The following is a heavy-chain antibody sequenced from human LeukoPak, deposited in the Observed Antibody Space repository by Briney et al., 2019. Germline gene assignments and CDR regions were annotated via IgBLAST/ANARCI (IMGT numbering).Heavy chain of an antibody. CDR3: ARDLTTVTTYPLGYYYYMDV. CDR1: GYTFTSYG. V-gene: IGHV1-18*01. J-gene: IGHJ6*03. CDR2: ISAYNGNT. Sequence: GASVKVSCKASGYTFTSYGISWVRQAPGQGLEWMGWISAYNGNTNYAQKLQGRVTMTTDTSTSTAYMELRSLRSDDTAVYYCARDLTTVTTYPLGYYYYMDVWGKGTTVTVSS. D-gene: IGHD4-11*01.